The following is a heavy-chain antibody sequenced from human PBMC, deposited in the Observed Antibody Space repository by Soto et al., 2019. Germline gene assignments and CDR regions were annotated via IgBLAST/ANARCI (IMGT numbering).Heavy chain of an antibody. CDR3: AKGWSSSAWDSHYFDS. V-gene: IGHV3-23*01. CDR2: VSGSGGAA. Sequence: QAGGSLRLSCAASGFTFSTYWMRWVRQAPGKGLEWVAAVSGSGGAAYYADSVKGRFTISRDNAKNTMSLAMNSLRADDSAVYYCAKGWSSSAWDSHYFDSWGQGIRVTVSS. CDR1: GFTFSTYW. J-gene: IGHJ4*02. D-gene: IGHD3-3*01.